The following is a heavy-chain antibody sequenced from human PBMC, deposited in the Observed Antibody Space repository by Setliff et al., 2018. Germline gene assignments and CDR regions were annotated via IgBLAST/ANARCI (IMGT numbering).Heavy chain of an antibody. D-gene: IGHD5-12*01. CDR2: IYYSGST. CDR3: ARHLSYSGETMDV. J-gene: IGHJ6*03. CDR1: GGSISSSSYY. V-gene: IGHV4-39*01. Sequence: PSETLSLTCTVSGGSISSSSYYWGWIRQPPGKGLEWIGSIYYSGSTYYNPSLKSRLIISVDTSKKYFFLNLTSVTAADTAVYYCARHLSYSGETMDVWGKGTTVTVSS.